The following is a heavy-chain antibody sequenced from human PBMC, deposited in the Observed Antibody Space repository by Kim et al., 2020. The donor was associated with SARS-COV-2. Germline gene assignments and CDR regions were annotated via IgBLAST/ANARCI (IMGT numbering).Heavy chain of an antibody. J-gene: IGHJ4*02. D-gene: IGHD4-17*01. CDR3: ARSNCGDRPYFDY. V-gene: IGHV4-39*01. Sequence: YNPSVKSPVTTSVNTSKNQFPTKLSSVTAADSAVCYCARSNCGDRPYFDYWGQGTLVTVSS.